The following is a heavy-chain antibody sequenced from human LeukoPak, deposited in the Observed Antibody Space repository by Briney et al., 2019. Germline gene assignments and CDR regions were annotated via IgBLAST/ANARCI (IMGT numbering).Heavy chain of an antibody. CDR1: GFTFGDYA. V-gene: IGHV3-49*03. J-gene: IGHJ3*02. Sequence: GGSLRLSCTASGFTFGDYAMSWFRQAPGKGLEWVGFIRSKAYGGTTEYAASVKGRFTISRDDSKSIAYLQMNSLKTEDTAVYYCTREWYFVGATTPDAFDIWGQGTMVTVSS. CDR2: IRSKAYGGTT. D-gene: IGHD1-26*01. CDR3: TREWYFVGATTPDAFDI.